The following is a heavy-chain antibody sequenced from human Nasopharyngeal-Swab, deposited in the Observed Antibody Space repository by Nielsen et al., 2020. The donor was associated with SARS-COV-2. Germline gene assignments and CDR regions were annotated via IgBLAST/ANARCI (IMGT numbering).Heavy chain of an antibody. Sequence: WIRQPPGKGLEWIGNIYHSGSTNYNPSLKSRVTISVDKSKNQFSLKLSSVTAADTAVYYCARVVKSLDHITMVQGVRTLDPWGQGTLVTVSS. CDR2: IYHSGST. CDR3: ARVVKSLDHITMVQGVRTLDP. D-gene: IGHD3-10*01. J-gene: IGHJ5*02. V-gene: IGHV4-4*02.